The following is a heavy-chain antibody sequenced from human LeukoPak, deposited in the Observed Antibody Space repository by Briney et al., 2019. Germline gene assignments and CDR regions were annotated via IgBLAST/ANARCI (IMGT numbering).Heavy chain of an antibody. J-gene: IGHJ4*02. Sequence: GASVKVSCKASGYTFPSYDINWVRQATGQGLEWMGWMNPNSGNTGYAQKFQGRVTMTRNTSISTAYMELSSLRSEDTAVYYCARRKDDSSGWYYAYWGQGTLVTVSS. CDR1: GYTFPSYD. V-gene: IGHV1-8*01. D-gene: IGHD3-22*01. CDR3: ARRKDDSSGWYYAY. CDR2: MNPNSGNT.